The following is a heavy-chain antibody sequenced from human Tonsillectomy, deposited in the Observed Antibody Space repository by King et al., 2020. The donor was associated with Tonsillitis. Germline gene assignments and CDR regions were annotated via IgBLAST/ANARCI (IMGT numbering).Heavy chain of an antibody. CDR3: TRDRDDYGGSFDY. CDR1: GFTFGDYA. V-gene: IGHV3-49*04. Sequence: QLVQSGGGLVQPGRSLRLSCTASGFTFGDYAMSWVRQAPGKGLEWVGFSRSKAYGGTTEYAASVKGRFTISRDDSKSIAYLQMNSLKTEDTAVYYCTRDRDDYGGSFDYWGQGTLVTVSS. CDR2: SRSKAYGGTT. J-gene: IGHJ4*02. D-gene: IGHD4-23*01.